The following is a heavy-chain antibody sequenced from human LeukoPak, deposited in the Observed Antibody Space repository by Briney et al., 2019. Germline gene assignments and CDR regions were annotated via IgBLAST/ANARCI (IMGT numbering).Heavy chain of an antibody. V-gene: IGHV3-21*01. CDR2: ISSSSSYI. Sequence: PGGSLRLSCAASGFAFSLYNINWVRQAPGKGLECVSHISSSSSYIYYADSVKGRFTISGDNSKNSVYLQMNSLRAEDTAVYYCARIGYSDGWYLDYWGPGTLVTVSS. CDR1: GFAFSLYN. D-gene: IGHD5-18*01. J-gene: IGHJ4*02. CDR3: ARIGYSDGWYLDY.